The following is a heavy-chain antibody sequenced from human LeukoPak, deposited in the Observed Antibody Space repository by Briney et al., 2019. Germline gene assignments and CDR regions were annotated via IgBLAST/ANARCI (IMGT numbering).Heavy chain of an antibody. J-gene: IGHJ4*02. Sequence: SETLSLTCTVSGGSISSSSYYWGWIRQPPGKGLEWIGSIYYSGSTYYNPSLKSRVTISVDTSKNQFSLKLSSVTAADTAVYYCARQDYYDSSGYYWPPKYYFDYWGQGTLVTVSS. CDR1: GGSISSSSYY. V-gene: IGHV4-39*01. CDR3: ARQDYYDSSGYYWPPKYYFDY. CDR2: IYYSGST. D-gene: IGHD3-22*01.